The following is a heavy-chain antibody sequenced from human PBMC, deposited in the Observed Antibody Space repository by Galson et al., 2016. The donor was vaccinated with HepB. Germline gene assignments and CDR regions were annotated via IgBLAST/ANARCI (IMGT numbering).Heavy chain of an antibody. J-gene: IGHJ6*02. D-gene: IGHD3-3*01. CDR1: GYTFTSYA. V-gene: IGHV1-3*01. CDR2: INAGNGNT. CDR3: AREGGYYSFYYYGMDV. Sequence: SVKVSCKASGYTFTSYAMHWVRQAPGQRLEWMGWINAGNGNTKYSQKFQGRVTIIRDTSASTAYMELSSLRSEDTAVYYCAREGGYYSFYYYGMDVWGQGTTVTVSS.